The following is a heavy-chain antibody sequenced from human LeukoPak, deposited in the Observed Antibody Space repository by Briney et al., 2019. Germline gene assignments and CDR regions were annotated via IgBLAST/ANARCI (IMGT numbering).Heavy chain of an antibody. CDR3: ARLPVAGNFDY. V-gene: IGHV4-39*01. CDR2: IYYTGTT. CDR1: GGSISSSVYY. J-gene: IGHJ4*02. D-gene: IGHD6-19*01. Sequence: PSKTLSLTCTVSGGSISSSVYYWGWIRQPPGKGLEWIGTIYYTGTTYYNPSLKSRVTISVDTSKNQFSLKLSSVTAADTAVYYCARLPVAGNFDYWGQGTLVTVSS.